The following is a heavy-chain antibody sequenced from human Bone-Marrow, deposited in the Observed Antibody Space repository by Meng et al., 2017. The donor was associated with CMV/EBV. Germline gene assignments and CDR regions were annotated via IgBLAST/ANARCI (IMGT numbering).Heavy chain of an antibody. Sequence: SETLSLTCTVSGGSISSSSYYWGWIRQPPGKGLEWIGSIYYSGSTYYNPSLKSRVTISVDTSKSQFSLKLSSVTAADTAVYYCARANSDSGSYYYYGMDVWGQGTTVTVSS. J-gene: IGHJ6*02. CDR1: GGSISSSSYY. CDR2: IYYSGST. D-gene: IGHD1-26*01. CDR3: ARANSDSGSYYYYGMDV. V-gene: IGHV4-39*07.